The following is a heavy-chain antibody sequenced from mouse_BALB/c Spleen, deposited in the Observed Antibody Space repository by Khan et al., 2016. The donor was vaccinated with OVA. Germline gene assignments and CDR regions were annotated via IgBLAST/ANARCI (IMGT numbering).Heavy chain of an antibody. Sequence: EVELVESGGGLVQPGGSRKPSCAASGFTFSGFGMHWVRQAPEKGLEWVAYISSVSSTIYYADTVKGRFTISRDNSKNTLFLQMTSLRSEDTAMYDCARRKIYDGYYGGAMDYWGQGTSVTVSS. J-gene: IGHJ4*01. CDR3: ARRKIYDGYYGGAMDY. CDR1: GFTFSGFG. CDR2: ISSVSSTI. D-gene: IGHD2-3*01. V-gene: IGHV5-17*02.